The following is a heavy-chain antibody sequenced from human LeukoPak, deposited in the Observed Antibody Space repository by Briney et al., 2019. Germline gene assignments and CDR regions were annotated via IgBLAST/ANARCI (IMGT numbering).Heavy chain of an antibody. J-gene: IGHJ4*02. Sequence: GGSLRLSCAASGFTFSDYYMSWIRQAPGKGLERASYIGGSGRTIYYADSLKGRFTISRDNAKNSLYLQMNGLRAEDTAVYYCVRGYSYGDYWGQGTLVTVSS. CDR3: VRGYSYGDY. CDR2: IGGSGRTI. D-gene: IGHD5-18*01. CDR1: GFTFSDYY. V-gene: IGHV3-11*01.